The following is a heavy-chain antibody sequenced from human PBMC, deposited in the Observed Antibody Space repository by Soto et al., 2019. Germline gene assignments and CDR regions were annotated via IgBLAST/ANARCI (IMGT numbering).Heavy chain of an antibody. V-gene: IGHV3-21*06. Sequence: PGGSLRLSCAASGFTFSSYSMNWVRQAPGKGLEWVSSISGSSTYIYYADSVKGRFTISRDNAKNSLYLQMNSLRAEDTAVYYCASDRGYSYGFHYYGMAGRGQGTTVTVSS. CDR1: GFTFSSYS. CDR2: ISGSSTYI. CDR3: ASDRGYSYGFHYYGMAG. D-gene: IGHD5-18*01. J-gene: IGHJ6*02.